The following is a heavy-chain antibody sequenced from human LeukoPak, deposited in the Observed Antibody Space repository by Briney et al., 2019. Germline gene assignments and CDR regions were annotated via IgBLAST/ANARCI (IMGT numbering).Heavy chain of an antibody. CDR2: ISSTGNNI. D-gene: IGHD3-22*01. V-gene: IGHV3-11*04. J-gene: IGHJ4*02. Sequence: GGSLRLSCAASGFTFSDYYMSWIRQAPGKGLEWVSYISSTGNNIYADSVKGRFTISRDNAKNSLYLQMNSLRAEDTAVYYCARAWTPIYMIAADSWGQGTLVTVSS. CDR1: GFTFSDYY. CDR3: ARAWTPIYMIAADS.